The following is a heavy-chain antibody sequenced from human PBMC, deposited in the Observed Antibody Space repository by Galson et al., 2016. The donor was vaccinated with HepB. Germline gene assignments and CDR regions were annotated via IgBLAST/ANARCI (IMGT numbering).Heavy chain of an antibody. V-gene: IGHV4-39*01. CDR2: VYYSGTT. Sequence: SETLSLTCSVSGGSVSSTIYYWAWIRQPPEKGLEWIGSVYYSGTTYYNPPFKSRVSISVDTSKNQFSLKLSSVTAADTAVYYCARLPSGHSSDLFMNDAFDIWGQGTMVTVSS. CDR1: GGSVSSTIYY. J-gene: IGHJ3*02. CDR3: ARLPSGHSSDLFMNDAFDI. D-gene: IGHD6-19*01.